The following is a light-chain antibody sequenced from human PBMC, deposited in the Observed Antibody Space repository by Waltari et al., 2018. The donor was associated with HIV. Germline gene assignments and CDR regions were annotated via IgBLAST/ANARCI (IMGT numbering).Light chain of an antibody. CDR2: KAS. J-gene: IGKJ2*01. CDR1: QTINNW. CDR3: QQYNRYYT. Sequence: DIQMTQSPSILSASVGDRVTITCRASQTINNWLAWYQQKPGKATKLLIYKASNLESGVPSRFSGSGSGTEFTLTINSLQPDDFATYYCQQYNRYYTFGQGTKLEIK. V-gene: IGKV1-5*03.